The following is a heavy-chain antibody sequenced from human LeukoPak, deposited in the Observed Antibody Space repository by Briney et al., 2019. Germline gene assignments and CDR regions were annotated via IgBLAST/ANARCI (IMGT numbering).Heavy chain of an antibody. D-gene: IGHD6-13*01. V-gene: IGHV2-5*02. CDR2: IYWDDDK. Sequence: SGPTLVNPTQTLTLTCTFSGFSLSTSGVGVGWIRQPPGKALEWLALIYWDDDKRYSPSLKSRLTITKDTSKNQVVLTMTNMDPVDTATYYCAHPLGYSSNKLADWFDPWGQGTLVTVSS. CDR3: AHPLGYSSNKLADWFDP. CDR1: GFSLSTSGVG. J-gene: IGHJ5*02.